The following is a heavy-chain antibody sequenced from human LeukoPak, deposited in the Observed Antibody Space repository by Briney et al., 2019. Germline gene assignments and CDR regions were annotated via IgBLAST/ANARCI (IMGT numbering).Heavy chain of an antibody. CDR1: GFTVSSNY. Sequence: GGSLRLSCAASGFTVSSNYMSWVRQAPGKGLEWVSVIYSGGSTYYADSVKGRFTISRDNSKNTLYLQMNSLRAEDTAVYYCARESSSSWSGQGAFDIWGQGTMVTVSS. V-gene: IGHV3-53*01. D-gene: IGHD6-13*01. CDR3: ARESSSSWSGQGAFDI. J-gene: IGHJ3*02. CDR2: IYSGGST.